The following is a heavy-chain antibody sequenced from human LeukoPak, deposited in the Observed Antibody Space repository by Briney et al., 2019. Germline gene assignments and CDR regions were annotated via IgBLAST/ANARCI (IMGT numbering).Heavy chain of an antibody. CDR1: GFTFSSYW. CDR3: AREAKVCSSTSCYYRFDP. J-gene: IGHJ5*02. V-gene: IGHV3-74*01. Sequence: PGGSLRLSCAASGFTFSSYWMHWVRQAPGKGLVWVSRINSDGSSTSYADSVKGRFTISRDNAKNTLYLQINSLRAEDTAVYYCAREAKVCSSTSCYYRFDPWGQGTLVTVSS. D-gene: IGHD2-2*01. CDR2: INSDGSST.